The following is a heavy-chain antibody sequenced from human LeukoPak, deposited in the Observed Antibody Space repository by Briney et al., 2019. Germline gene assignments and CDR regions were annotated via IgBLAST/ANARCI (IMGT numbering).Heavy chain of an antibody. CDR1: GYTFTSYY. D-gene: IGHD3-22*01. J-gene: IGHJ3*02. CDR3: ARDFGSDHYYDSRGAFDI. Sequence: ASVKVSCKASGYTFTSYYMHWVRQAPGQGLEWMGIINPSGGSTSYAQKFQGRVTMTRDTSTSTVYMELSSLRSEDTAVYYCARDFGSDHYYDSRGAFDIWGQGTMVAVSS. V-gene: IGHV1-46*01. CDR2: INPSGGST.